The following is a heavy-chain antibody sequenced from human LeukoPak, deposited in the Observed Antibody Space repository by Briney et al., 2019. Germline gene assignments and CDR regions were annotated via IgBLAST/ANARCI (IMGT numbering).Heavy chain of an antibody. D-gene: IGHD2-2*01. Sequence: GGSLRLSCAASGFTFSSYWMTWVRQAPGKGLECVANIKEDGSEEYYVDSVKGRFSISRDNAKNSLHLQMNSLRAEDTAVYYCARERKDCSSTSCYGPWGQGTLVTVSS. CDR3: ARERKDCSSTSCYGP. J-gene: IGHJ4*02. V-gene: IGHV3-7*03. CDR1: GFTFSSYW. CDR2: IKEDGSEE.